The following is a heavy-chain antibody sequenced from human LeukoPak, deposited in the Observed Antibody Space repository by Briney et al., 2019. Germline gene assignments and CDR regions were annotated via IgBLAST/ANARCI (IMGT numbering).Heavy chain of an antibody. Sequence: PGGSLRLSCAASGFTLSSYAMSWVRPAPGKGLEWVSAISGSGGSTYYADSVKGRFTISRDNSKNTLYLQMNSLRADDTAVYYCAKEGLLGFGEFLDYWGQGTLVTVSS. CDR1: GFTLSSYA. J-gene: IGHJ4*02. CDR2: ISGSGGST. D-gene: IGHD3-10*01. CDR3: AKEGLLGFGEFLDY. V-gene: IGHV3-23*01.